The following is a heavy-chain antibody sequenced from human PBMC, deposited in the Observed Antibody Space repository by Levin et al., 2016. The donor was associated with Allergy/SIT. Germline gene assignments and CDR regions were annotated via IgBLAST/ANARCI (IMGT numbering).Heavy chain of an antibody. J-gene: IGHJ4*02. CDR3: AKGSRGYGYAPSSDY. V-gene: IGHV3-48*02. D-gene: IGHD5-18*01. CDR2: ISSSSSTI. CDR1: GFTFSTYN. Sequence: GESLKISCAASGFTFSTYNMNWVRQAPGKGLEWVSYISSSSSTIYYADSVKGRFTVSRDNNKNSLYLQMNSLRNEDTALYYCAKGSRGYGYAPSSDYWGQGTLVTVSS.